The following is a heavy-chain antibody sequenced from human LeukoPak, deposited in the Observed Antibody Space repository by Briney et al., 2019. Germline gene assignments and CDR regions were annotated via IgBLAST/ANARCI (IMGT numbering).Heavy chain of an antibody. D-gene: IGHD2-2*01. CDR2: INADGSTT. CDR1: GFTLSNYW. V-gene: IGHV3-74*01. CDR3: TRPESSSSLACDH. Sequence: GGSLRLSCAASGFTLSNYWMHWVRHAPGKGLVWVSRINADGSTTNYADSVKGRFIISRDNAKNTLYLQMNSLRAEDTAVYYCTRPESSSSLACDHWGQGTLVTVSS. J-gene: IGHJ4*02.